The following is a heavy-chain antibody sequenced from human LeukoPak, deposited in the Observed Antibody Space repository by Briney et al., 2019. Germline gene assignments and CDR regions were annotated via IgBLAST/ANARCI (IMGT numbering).Heavy chain of an antibody. CDR3: ARGYYYGSGSYPGGFDY. CDR1: GYTFTSYY. V-gene: IGHV1-46*01. CDR2: INPSGGST. D-gene: IGHD3-10*01. Sequence: GASVKVSCKASGYTFTSYYMHWVRQAPGQGLEWMGIINPSGGSTSYAQKFQGRVTMTRDTSTSTVYMELSSLRSEDTAVYYCARGYYYGSGSYPGGFDYWGQGTLVTVSS. J-gene: IGHJ4*02.